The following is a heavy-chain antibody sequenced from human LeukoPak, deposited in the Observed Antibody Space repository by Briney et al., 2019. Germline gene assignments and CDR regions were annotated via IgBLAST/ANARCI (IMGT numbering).Heavy chain of an antibody. Sequence: PGGPLRLSCAASGFTFSSYAMHWVRQAPGKGLEWVALISYDGSNKYYADSMKGRFTISRDNSKNTLYLQMNSLRAEDTAVYYCARGTGGRVATISYYYYGMDVWGQGTTVTVSS. CDR3: ARGTGGRVATISYYYYGMDV. V-gene: IGHV3-30-3*01. J-gene: IGHJ6*02. D-gene: IGHD5-12*01. CDR2: ISYDGSNK. CDR1: GFTFSSYA.